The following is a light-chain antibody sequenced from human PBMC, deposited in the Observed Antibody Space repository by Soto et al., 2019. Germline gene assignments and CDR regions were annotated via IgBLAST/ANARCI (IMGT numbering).Light chain of an antibody. CDR3: QQYNNWPRT. J-gene: IGKJ2*01. Sequence: EIVMTQSPATLSVSPGERATLSCRASQSVSSNLAWYQQKPGQAPRLLIYGASTRATGIPARFSGSGSGTEFNRTISSLQSEDFAVYYCQQYNNWPRTFGQGTKLEI. CDR2: GAS. V-gene: IGKV3-15*01. CDR1: QSVSSN.